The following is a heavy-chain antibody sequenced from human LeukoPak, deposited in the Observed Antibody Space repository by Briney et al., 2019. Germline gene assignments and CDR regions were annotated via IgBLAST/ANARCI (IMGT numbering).Heavy chain of an antibody. V-gene: IGHV3-23*01. CDR1: GFPFGSNC. CDR3: ARDRGYSTFDY. D-gene: IGHD4-23*01. J-gene: IGHJ4*02. CDR2: ISGSGGST. Sequence: PGGSLRLPCAASGFPFGSNCMSWARQAPGEGLEWVSAISGSGGSTYYADSVKGRLTISRDNAKNSLYLQMNSLRVDDTAVYYCARDRGYSTFDYWGQGTLVTVSS.